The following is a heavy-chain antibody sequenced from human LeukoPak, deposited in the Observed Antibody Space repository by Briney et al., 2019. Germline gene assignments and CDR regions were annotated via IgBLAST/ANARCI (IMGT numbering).Heavy chain of an antibody. J-gene: IGHJ5*02. Sequence: SETLSLTCTVSGVSISTTSYYWGWIRQTPGKGLEWIGSMLYRGSTYYSPSLRSRVIISVDASKNQFFLTLSAVTAADTAVYYCARQGGWGGALSFFDPWGQGTLVTGSS. D-gene: IGHD3-16*01. CDR2: MLYRGST. CDR1: GVSISTTSYY. CDR3: ARQGGWGGALSFFDP. V-gene: IGHV4-39*01.